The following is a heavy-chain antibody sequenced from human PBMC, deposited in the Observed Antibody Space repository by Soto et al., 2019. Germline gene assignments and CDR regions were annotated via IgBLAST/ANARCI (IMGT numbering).Heavy chain of an antibody. CDR3: ARVVFGYGDYTVHDAFDI. J-gene: IGHJ3*02. CDR1: GYTFTSYG. D-gene: IGHD4-17*01. V-gene: IGHV1-18*04. CDR2: ISAYNGNT. Sequence: GASVKVSCKASGYTFTSYGISWVRQAPGQGLEWMGWISAYNGNTNYAQKLQGRVTMTTDTSTSTAYMELRSLRSDDTAVYYCARVVFGYGDYTVHDAFDIWGQGTMVTVSS.